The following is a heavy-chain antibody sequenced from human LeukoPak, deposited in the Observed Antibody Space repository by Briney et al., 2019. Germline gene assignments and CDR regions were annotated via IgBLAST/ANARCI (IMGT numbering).Heavy chain of an antibody. CDR1: GDSVSSYY. Sequence: AETLSLTCTVSGDSVSSYYWSWIRKAPGKGLECISFCAPNGSSRYNPSSMSRVSISVDKSMNRFSLRLTSVTTADTAVYYCARYYADVNGYYYYYDYWGQGTLLTVS. D-gene: IGHD3-22*01. J-gene: IGHJ4*02. CDR2: CAPNGSS. V-gene: IGHV4-59*02. CDR3: ARYYADVNGYYYYYDY.